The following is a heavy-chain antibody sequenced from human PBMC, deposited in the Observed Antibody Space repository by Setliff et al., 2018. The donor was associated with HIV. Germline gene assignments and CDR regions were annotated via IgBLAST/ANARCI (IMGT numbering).Heavy chain of an antibody. J-gene: IGHJ4*02. V-gene: IGHV4-59*11. Sequence: SETLSLTCNVSGVSMRTHYWSWVRQPPGKRLEWVGYILYSGNANYNPSFKNRVTVSLDEAKSQFSLNLKSVTSADTAVYYCATEGREKLALIDHWGLGILVTVSS. CDR1: GVSMRTHY. D-gene: IGHD6-6*01. CDR3: ATEGREKLALIDH. CDR2: ILYSGNA.